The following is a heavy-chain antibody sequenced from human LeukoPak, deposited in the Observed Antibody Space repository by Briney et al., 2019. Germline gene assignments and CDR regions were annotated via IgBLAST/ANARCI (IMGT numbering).Heavy chain of an antibody. Sequence: GGSLRLSCAASGFTFSSYGMSWVRQAPGKGLEWVAAISVSGGSTYYADSVKGRFTISRDNSKNPLYLQMNSLKTDDTAVYYCGRVEYDTSVIDYWGQGTLVTVSS. CDR1: GFTFSSYG. J-gene: IGHJ4*02. CDR2: ISVSGGST. D-gene: IGHD3-22*01. V-gene: IGHV3-23*01. CDR3: GRVEYDTSVIDY.